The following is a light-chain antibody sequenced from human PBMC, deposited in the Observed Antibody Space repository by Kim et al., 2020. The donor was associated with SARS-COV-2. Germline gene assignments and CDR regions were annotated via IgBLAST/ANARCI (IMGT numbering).Light chain of an antibody. Sequence: KTARLTCGGKDIGRKSVHCDQQKPGQAPVVDSYYENERPTGIPERCSGSDSGNTATLSISRVEAGDEADYYCEVWDSSSDQVVFGGGTRLTVL. J-gene: IGLJ2*01. CDR2: YEN. CDR3: EVWDSSSDQVV. V-gene: IGLV3-21*04. CDR1: DIGRKS.